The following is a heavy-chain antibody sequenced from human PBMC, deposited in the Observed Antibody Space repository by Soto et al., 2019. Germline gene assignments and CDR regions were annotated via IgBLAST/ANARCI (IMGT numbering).Heavy chain of an antibody. D-gene: IGHD6-13*01. Sequence: QVQLQESGPGLVKPSETLSLTCTVSGGSISNYYWSWIRQSPGKGLEWIGYIYYSGSTNYNPSLKSRVTISVDTSKHPPSLGLTSMTAADTAVYYCARHNPYSPHDYWGQGTLVTVST. CDR1: GGSISNYY. CDR2: IYYSGST. J-gene: IGHJ4*02. V-gene: IGHV4-59*08. CDR3: ARHNPYSPHDY.